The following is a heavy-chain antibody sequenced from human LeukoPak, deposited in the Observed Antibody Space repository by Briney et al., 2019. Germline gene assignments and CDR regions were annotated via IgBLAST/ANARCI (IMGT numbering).Heavy chain of an antibody. J-gene: IGHJ3*02. CDR3: ARGHYCSSTSCYGRGAFDI. D-gene: IGHD2-2*01. CDR2: IYYSGST. V-gene: IGHV4-31*03. Sequence: KSSETLSLTCTVSGGSISSGGYYWSWIRQHPGKGLEWIGYIYYSGSTYYNPSLKSRVTISVDTSKNQFSLKLSSVTAADTAVYYCARGHYCSSTSCYGRGAFDIWGQGTMVTVSS. CDR1: GGSISSGGYY.